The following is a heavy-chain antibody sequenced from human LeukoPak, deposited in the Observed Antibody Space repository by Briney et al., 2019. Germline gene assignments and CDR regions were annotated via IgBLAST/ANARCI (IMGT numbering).Heavy chain of an antibody. CDR3: ATSLYHDSSWGRGYHYYMDV. Sequence: GGSLRLSCAASGFTFDDYAMHWVRQAPGKGLEWVSLISWDGGSTYYADSVKGRFTISRDNAKNSLYLQMNSLRAEDTAVYYCATSLYHDSSWGRGYHYYMDVWGKGTTVTVSS. V-gene: IGHV3-43D*03. J-gene: IGHJ6*03. CDR1: GFTFDDYA. D-gene: IGHD3-22*01. CDR2: ISWDGGST.